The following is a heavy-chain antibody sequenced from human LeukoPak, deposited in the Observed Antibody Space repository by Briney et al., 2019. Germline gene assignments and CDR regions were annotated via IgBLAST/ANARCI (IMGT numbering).Heavy chain of an antibody. CDR2: IYTSGST. J-gene: IGHJ4*02. D-gene: IGHD6-13*01. CDR3: ARLAGIAAAGTFDY. Sequence: SETLSLTCTVSGGSISSYYWSWIRQPAGKGLEWIGRIYTSGSTNYNPSLKSRVTISVDTSKNQFSLKLSSVTAADTAVYYCARLAGIAAAGTFDYWGQGTLVTVSS. CDR1: GGSISSYY. V-gene: IGHV4-4*07.